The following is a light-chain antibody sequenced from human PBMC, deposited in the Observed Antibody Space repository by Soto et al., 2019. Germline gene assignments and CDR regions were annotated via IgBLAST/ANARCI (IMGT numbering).Light chain of an antibody. CDR3: QQYGSSSWT. V-gene: IGKV3-20*01. CDR1: QSVSSSF. J-gene: IGKJ1*01. CDR2: GAS. Sequence: EIVVKQSPGTLSLSPGERATLSCRASQSVSSSFLAWFHQKPGQTPRLLIYGASSRATGIPDRFSGSGSGTDFTLTISRLEAEDFAVYYCQQYGSSSWTFGQRTKVDIK.